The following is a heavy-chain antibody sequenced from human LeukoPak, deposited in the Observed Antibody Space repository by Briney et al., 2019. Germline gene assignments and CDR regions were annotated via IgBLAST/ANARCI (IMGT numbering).Heavy chain of an antibody. CDR2: ISSNGGST. V-gene: IGHV3-64*01. Sequence: GGSLRLSCAASGFTFSNYGMHWVRQAPGKGLEYVSAISSNGGSTYYANSVKGRLTISRDNSKNTLYLQMGSLRAEDMAVYYCARSLERSGPYYYYMDVWGTGTTVTVSS. J-gene: IGHJ6*03. CDR1: GFTFSNYG. D-gene: IGHD1-1*01. CDR3: ARSLERSGPYYYYMDV.